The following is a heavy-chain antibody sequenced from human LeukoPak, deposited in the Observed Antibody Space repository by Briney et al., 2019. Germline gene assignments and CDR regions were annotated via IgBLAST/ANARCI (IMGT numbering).Heavy chain of an antibody. Sequence: GGSLRLSCAASGFTFSDYYMSRIRQAPGKGLEWVSYISSSGSTIYYADSVKGRFTISRDNAKNSLYLQMNSLRAEDTAVYYCARSYDSSGSVIFDYWGQGTLVTVSS. V-gene: IGHV3-11*04. CDR3: ARSYDSSGSVIFDY. CDR2: ISSSGSTI. CDR1: GFTFSDYY. D-gene: IGHD3-22*01. J-gene: IGHJ4*02.